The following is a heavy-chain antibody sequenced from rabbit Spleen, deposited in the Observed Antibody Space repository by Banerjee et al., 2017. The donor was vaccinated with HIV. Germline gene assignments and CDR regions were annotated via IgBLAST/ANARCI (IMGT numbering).Heavy chain of an antibody. V-gene: IGHV1S47*01. CDR1: GFDFSNYG. CDR3: ARSYNYGYTDAVGRLDL. Sequence: QEQLKETGGGLVQPGGSLKLSCKASGFDFSNYGVTWVRQAPGKGLEWIGYIEPIFGNTYYANWVNGRFPISSHNAQNTLYLQLSSLTAADTATYFCARSYNYGYTDAVGRLDLWGPGSLVTVS. D-gene: IGHD6-1*01. J-gene: IGHJ3*01. CDR2: IEPIFGNT.